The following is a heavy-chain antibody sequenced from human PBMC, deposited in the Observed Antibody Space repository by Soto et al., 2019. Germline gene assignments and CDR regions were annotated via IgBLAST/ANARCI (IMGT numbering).Heavy chain of an antibody. J-gene: IGHJ5*02. CDR1: GASVKSYH. CDR2: VQMSGTT. CDR3: AKDRSTMRWSDP. Sequence: SETLSLTCAVSGASVKSYHWSWIRQAAGKGLEWIGRVQMSGTTNYNPSLKTRVTMSLDTSRNEVSLTMTSVTAADTAVYFCAKDRSTMRWSDPWGQGILVTVSS. D-gene: IGHD1-1*01. V-gene: IGHV4-4*07.